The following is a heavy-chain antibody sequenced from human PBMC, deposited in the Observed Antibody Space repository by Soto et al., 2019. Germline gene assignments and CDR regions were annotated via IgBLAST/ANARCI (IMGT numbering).Heavy chain of an antibody. CDR2: INHSGST. Sequence: ETLSLTCAVYGGSFSGYYWSWIRQPPGKGLEWIGEINHSGSTNYNPSLKSRVTISVDTSKNQFSLKLSSVTAADTAVYYCARSPRLIAEDYYYYYGMDVWGQGTTVTVS. V-gene: IGHV4-34*01. J-gene: IGHJ6*02. CDR1: GGSFSGYY. CDR3: ARSPRLIAEDYYYYYGMDV. D-gene: IGHD6-13*01.